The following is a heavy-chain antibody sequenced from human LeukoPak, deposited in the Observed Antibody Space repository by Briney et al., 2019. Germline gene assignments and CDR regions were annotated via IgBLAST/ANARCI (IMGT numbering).Heavy chain of an antibody. D-gene: IGHD5-18*01. CDR1: GGSFSGYY. V-gene: IGHV4-34*01. CDR2: INHSGST. Sequence: PSETLSLTCAVYGGSFSGYYWSWIRQPPEKGLEWIGEINHSGSTNYNPSLKSRVTISVDTSKNQFSLKLSSVTAADTAVYYCARRRRGYSYGSLDYWGQGTLVTVSS. CDR3: ARRRRGYSYGSLDY. J-gene: IGHJ4*02.